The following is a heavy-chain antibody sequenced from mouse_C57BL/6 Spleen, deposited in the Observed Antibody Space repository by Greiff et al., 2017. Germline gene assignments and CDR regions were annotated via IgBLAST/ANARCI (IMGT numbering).Heavy chain of an antibody. V-gene: IGHV5-17*01. CDR3: ARNYYGSSYTGVVDY. D-gene: IGHD1-1*01. Sequence: EVNVVESGGGLVKPGGSLKLSCAASGFTFSDYGMHWVRQAPEKGLEWVAYISSGSSTIYYADTVKGRFTISRDNAKNTLFLQMTSLRSEDTAMYYCARNYYGSSYTGVVDYWGQGTTLTVSS. CDR2: ISSGSSTI. J-gene: IGHJ2*01. CDR1: GFTFSDYG.